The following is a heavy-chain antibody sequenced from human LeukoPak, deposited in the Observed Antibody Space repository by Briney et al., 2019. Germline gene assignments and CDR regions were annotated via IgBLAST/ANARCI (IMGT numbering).Heavy chain of an antibody. J-gene: IGHJ4*02. V-gene: IGHV1-2*04. Sequence: ASVTVSCKASGYTFTGCYMHWVRQAPGQGLEWMGWINPNSGGTNYAQKFQGWVTMTRDTSISTAYMELSRLRSDDTAVYYCARAVGQWLVRYFDYWGQGTLVTVSS. CDR1: GYTFTGCY. D-gene: IGHD6-19*01. CDR3: ARAVGQWLVRYFDY. CDR2: INPNSGGT.